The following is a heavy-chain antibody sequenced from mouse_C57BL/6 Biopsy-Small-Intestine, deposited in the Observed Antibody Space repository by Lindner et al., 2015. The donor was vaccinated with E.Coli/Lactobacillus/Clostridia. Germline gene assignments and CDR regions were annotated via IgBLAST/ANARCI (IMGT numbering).Heavy chain of an antibody. CDR2: IDPENGDT. CDR3: AGDYGAY. J-gene: IGHJ3*01. V-gene: IGHV14-4*01. CDR1: GFNIKDDY. Sequence: VQLQESGAELVRPGASVKLSCTASGFNIKDDYMHWVKQRPEQGLEWIGWIDPENGDTEYASKFQGKATITADTSSNTAYLQLSSLTSEDSAVYFCAGDYGAYWGQGTLVTVSA. D-gene: IGHD2-4*01.